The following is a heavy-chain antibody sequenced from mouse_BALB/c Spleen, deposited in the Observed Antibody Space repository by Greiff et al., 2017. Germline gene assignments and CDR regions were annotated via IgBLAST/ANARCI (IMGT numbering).Heavy chain of an antibody. V-gene: IGHV5-9-4*01. J-gene: IGHJ2*01. Sequence: EVNVVESGGGLVKPGGSLKLSCAASGFTFSSYAMSWVRQSPEQGLEWVAEISSGGSYTYYPDTVTGRITISRDNARNILYLQLSSLRSEDTAMYYCARGGDFHYYGRVDYWGQGTTLTVSS. CDR1: GFTFSSYA. CDR2: ISSGGSYT. D-gene: IGHD1-1*01. CDR3: ARGGDFHYYGRVDY.